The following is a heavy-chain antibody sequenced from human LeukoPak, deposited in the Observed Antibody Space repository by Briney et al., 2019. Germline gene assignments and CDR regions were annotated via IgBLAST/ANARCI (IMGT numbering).Heavy chain of an antibody. CDR3: ARVGKQQLAYYFDY. CDR2: IYYSGST. Sequence: SETLSLTCTVSGGSISSYYWSWIRQPPGKGLEWIAYIYYSGSTNHNPSLKSRVTISVDTSKNQFSLKLSSVTAADTAVYYCARVGKQQLAYYFDYWGQGTLVTVSS. D-gene: IGHD6-13*01. J-gene: IGHJ4*02. CDR1: GGSISSYY. V-gene: IGHV4-59*12.